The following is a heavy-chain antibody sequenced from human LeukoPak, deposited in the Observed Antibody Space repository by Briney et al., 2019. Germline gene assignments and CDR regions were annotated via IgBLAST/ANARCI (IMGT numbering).Heavy chain of an antibody. D-gene: IGHD1-1*01. CDR1: GFTFDDYG. V-gene: IGHV3-23*01. J-gene: IGHJ4*02. CDR2: ITGSGGRT. CDR3: ARVSRSHDHFDY. Sequence: PGGSLRLSCAASGFTFDDYGLSWVRQAPGKGLEWVSAITGSGGRTYYADSVKGRFTISRDNSKNTLYLQMNSLRAEDTALYYCARVSRSHDHFDYWGQGTLVTVSS.